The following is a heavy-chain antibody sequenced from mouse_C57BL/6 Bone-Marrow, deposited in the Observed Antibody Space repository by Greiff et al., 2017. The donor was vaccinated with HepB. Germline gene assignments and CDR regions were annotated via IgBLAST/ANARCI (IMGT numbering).Heavy chain of an antibody. Sequence: VQLQQSGPELVKPGASVKISCKASGYTFTDYYMNWVKQSHGKSLEWIGDINPNNGGTSYNQKFKGKATLTADKSSSTAYMELRSLTSEDSAVYYCTRSDDGYYRYWFAYWGQGTLVTVSA. V-gene: IGHV1-26*01. CDR1: GYTFTDYY. D-gene: IGHD2-3*01. J-gene: IGHJ3*01. CDR3: TRSDDGYYRYWFAY. CDR2: INPNNGGT.